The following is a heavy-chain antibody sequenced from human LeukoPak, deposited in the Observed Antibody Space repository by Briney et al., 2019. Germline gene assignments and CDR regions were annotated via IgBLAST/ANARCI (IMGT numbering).Heavy chain of an antibody. V-gene: IGHV3-30*18. CDR1: RFRFNTYG. CDR3: AKELYRYYDSTINICDFDY. D-gene: IGHD3-22*01. CDR2: ISYDGSNK. Sequence: GGPLRRSCAASRFRFNTYGMHWVRQAPGKGLEWVAVISYDGSNKYYADSVKGRFTISRDNSKNTLYLQMNSLRAEDTAVYFCAKELYRYYDSTINICDFDYWYPGTRVNGSS. J-gene: IGHJ4*02.